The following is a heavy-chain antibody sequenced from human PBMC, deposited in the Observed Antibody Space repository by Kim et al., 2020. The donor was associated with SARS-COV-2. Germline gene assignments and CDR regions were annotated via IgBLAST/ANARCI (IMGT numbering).Heavy chain of an antibody. CDR3: ARAGTGFLFDY. D-gene: IGHD1-7*01. Sequence: KYYVDSVKGRFTISRDNAKNSLYLQMNSLRAEDTAVYYCARAGTGFLFDYWGQGTLVTVSS. J-gene: IGHJ4*02. V-gene: IGHV3-7*03. CDR2: K.